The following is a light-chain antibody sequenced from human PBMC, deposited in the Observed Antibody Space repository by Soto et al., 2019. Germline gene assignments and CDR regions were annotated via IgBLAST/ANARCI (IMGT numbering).Light chain of an antibody. V-gene: IGKV3-15*01. CDR1: YSVSNN. CDR3: QQYDRWPMT. J-gene: IGKJ5*01. CDR2: RAS. Sequence: VVMTQSPATLSVSSGERATLSCRASYSVSNNLAWYQQKPGQAPRLLIYRASTRATGIAVRFSGSGSGTDFTLTIASLQSEEFAVDDGQQYDRWPMTFGQGTRLEIK.